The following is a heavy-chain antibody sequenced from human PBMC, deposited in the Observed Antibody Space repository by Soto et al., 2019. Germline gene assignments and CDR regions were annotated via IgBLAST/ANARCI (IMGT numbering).Heavy chain of an antibody. Sequence: GGSLRLSCAASGFTFSSYAMHWVRQAPGKGLEWVAVISYDGSNKYYAASVKGGFTISRDNSKNTLYLQMNSLRADDTAVYYCARDPEYYDFWGGPYYYYGMDVWGQGTTVTVSS. D-gene: IGHD3-3*01. CDR1: GFTFSSYA. V-gene: IGHV3-30-3*01. J-gene: IGHJ6*02. CDR2: ISYDGSNK. CDR3: ARDPEYYDFWGGPYYYYGMDV.